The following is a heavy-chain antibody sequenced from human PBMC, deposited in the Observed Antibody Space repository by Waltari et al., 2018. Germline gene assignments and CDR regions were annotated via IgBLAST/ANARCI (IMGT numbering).Heavy chain of an antibody. CDR2: IYYRGSN. Sequence: QLQLQESGPGLVKPSETLSLTCTVSGGSISSSSYYWGWIRQPPGKGLGWIGGIYYRGSNYYNPSLKSRVTISVDTSKNQFSLKLSSVTAADTAVYYCARQPVYSSSWFYYYYYGMDVWGQGTTVTVSS. D-gene: IGHD6-13*01. V-gene: IGHV4-39*01. CDR3: ARQPVYSSSWFYYYYYGMDV. J-gene: IGHJ6*02. CDR1: GGSISSSSYY.